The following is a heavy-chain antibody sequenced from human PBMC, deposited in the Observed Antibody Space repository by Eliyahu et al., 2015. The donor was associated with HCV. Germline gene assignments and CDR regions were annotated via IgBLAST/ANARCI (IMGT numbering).Heavy chain of an antibody. V-gene: IGHV2-26*01. D-gene: IGHD3-10*01. Sequence: QVTLKESGPAVVKPTETLTLTCTVSGFSLSDGRMSVGWVRQPPGKALEWVGQVPANGDAPYAPSLQNRVSISRDSSGSQVVLTLPNVDPADTATYFCARLFDASGKAFDYWGQGTLVTVSS. CDR1: GFSLSDGRMS. CDR3: ARLFDASGKAFDY. CDR2: VPANGDA. J-gene: IGHJ4*02.